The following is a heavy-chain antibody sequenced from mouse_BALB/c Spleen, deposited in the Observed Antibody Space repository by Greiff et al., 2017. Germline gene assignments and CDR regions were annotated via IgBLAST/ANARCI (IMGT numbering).Heavy chain of an antibody. CDR2: IYPGNSDT. J-gene: IGHJ4*01. CDR1: GYSFTSYW. Sequence: VQLKQSGTVLARPGASVKMSCKASGYSFTSYWMHWVKQRPGQGLEWIGAIYPGNSDTSYNQKFKGKAKLTAVTSASTAYMELSSLTNEDSAVYYCTRSPLTTVVAYYAMDYWGQGTSVTVSS. D-gene: IGHD1-1*01. V-gene: IGHV1-5*01. CDR3: TRSPLTTVVAYYAMDY.